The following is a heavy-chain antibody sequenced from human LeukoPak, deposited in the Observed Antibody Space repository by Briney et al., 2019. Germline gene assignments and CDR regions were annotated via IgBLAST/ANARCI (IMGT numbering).Heavy chain of an antibody. D-gene: IGHD6-19*01. CDR3: ARDVSDYSSGWFDWYLDL. CDR1: GFTFSSYT. Sequence: PGGSLRLSCAASGFTFSSYTMHWVRQAPGKGLEWVAVISYDGSNKYYADSVKGRFTISRDNSKNTLYLQMNSLRGEDTAVYYCARDVSDYSSGWFDWYLDLWGRGTLVTVSS. J-gene: IGHJ2*01. V-gene: IGHV3-30-3*01. CDR2: ISYDGSNK.